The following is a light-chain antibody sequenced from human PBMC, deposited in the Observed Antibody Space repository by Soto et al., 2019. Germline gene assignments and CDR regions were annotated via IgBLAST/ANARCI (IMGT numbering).Light chain of an antibody. CDR3: QERSNWSWT. CDR1: QSVSLS. J-gene: IGKJ1*01. CDR2: DAS. Sequence: EIVMAQSPATLSVSAGGRATLSCRASQSVSLSLAWYQQKPGQAPRLLIYDASNRATGIPARFSGSGSGTDFTLTISSLEPEHFAVYFCQERSNWSWTFGQGTKVDIK. V-gene: IGKV3-11*01.